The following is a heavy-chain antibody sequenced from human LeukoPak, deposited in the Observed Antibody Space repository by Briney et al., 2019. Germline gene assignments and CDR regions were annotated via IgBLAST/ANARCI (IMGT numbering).Heavy chain of an antibody. CDR2: MNPNSGNT. D-gene: IGHD6-13*01. V-gene: IGHV1-8*02. CDR1: GYTFTSYG. CDR3: ARVSYSRHYDY. Sequence: ASVKVSCKASGYTFTSYGISWVRQAPGQGLEWMGWMNPNSGNTGYAQKFQGRVTMTRNTSISTAYMELSSLRSEDTAVYYCARVSYSRHYDYWGQGTLVTVSS. J-gene: IGHJ4*02.